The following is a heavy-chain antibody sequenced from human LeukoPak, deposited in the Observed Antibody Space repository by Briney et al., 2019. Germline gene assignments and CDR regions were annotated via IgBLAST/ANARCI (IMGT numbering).Heavy chain of an antibody. CDR2: VYSGGGT. J-gene: IGHJ5*02. D-gene: IGHD6-13*01. CDR3: ARGGAAAGAKTWFDP. Sequence: PSQTLSLTCTVSGGSISSGGYYWSWIRQHPGKGLEWIGRVYSGGGTHYNPPLKSRVTMSVDPSKNQFSLKLTSVTAADTAIYYCARGGAAAGAKTWFDPWGQGTLVTVSS. V-gene: IGHV4-31*10. CDR1: GGSISSGGYY.